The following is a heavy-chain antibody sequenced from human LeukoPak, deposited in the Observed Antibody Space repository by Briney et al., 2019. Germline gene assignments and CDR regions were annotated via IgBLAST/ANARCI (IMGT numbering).Heavy chain of an antibody. CDR3: ASRSRSGRNWFDP. CDR2: INHSGST. D-gene: IGHD1-26*01. Sequence: PSETLSLTCTVSGDSISSSSSYWGWIRQPPGKGLEWIGEINHSGSTNYNPSLKSRVTISVDTSKNQFSLKLSSVTAADTAVYYCASRSRSGRNWFDPWGQGTLVTVSS. J-gene: IGHJ5*02. CDR1: GDSISSSSSY. V-gene: IGHV4-39*07.